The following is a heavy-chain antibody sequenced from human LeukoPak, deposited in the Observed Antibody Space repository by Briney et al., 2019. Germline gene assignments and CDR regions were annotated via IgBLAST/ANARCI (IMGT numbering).Heavy chain of an antibody. J-gene: IGHJ4*02. CDR1: GGSFSGYY. Sequence: SETLSLTCAVYGGSFSGYYWSWIRQPPEKGLEWIGEINHSGSTNYNPSLKSRVTISVDTSKNQFSLKLSSVTAADTAVYYCARGLLWFGESYFDYWGQGTLVTVSS. V-gene: IGHV4-34*01. CDR3: ARGLLWFGESYFDY. CDR2: INHSGST. D-gene: IGHD3-10*01.